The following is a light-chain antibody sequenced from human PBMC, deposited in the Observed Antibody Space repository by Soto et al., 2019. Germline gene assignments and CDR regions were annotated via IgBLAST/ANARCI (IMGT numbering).Light chain of an antibody. CDR2: DAS. Sequence: EIVLTQSPGTLSLSPGERATLSCRASQSVSSSYLAWYQQKPGQAPRLLIYDASSRATGIPDRFSGSGSGTDITLTIGRLEPEDFAVYYCKQYGSSPYTFGQGTKLEIK. J-gene: IGKJ2*01. V-gene: IGKV3-20*01. CDR3: KQYGSSPYT. CDR1: QSVSSSY.